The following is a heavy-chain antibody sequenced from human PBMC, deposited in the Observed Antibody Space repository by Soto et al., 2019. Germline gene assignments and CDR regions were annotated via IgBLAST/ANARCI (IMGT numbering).Heavy chain of an antibody. CDR1: GGSVDRGDYY. CDR2: IYTSGST. V-gene: IGHV4-61*02. D-gene: IGHD2-2*01. J-gene: IGHJ4*02. Sequence: SETLSLTCTVSGGSVDRGDYYWTWIRQPAGKGLEWIGRIYTSGSTNYNPSLKSRVTMSVDTSKNQFSLKLSSVTAADTAVYYCARACSSNSCYDVFDYWGRGTLVTVSS. CDR3: ARACSSNSCYDVFDY.